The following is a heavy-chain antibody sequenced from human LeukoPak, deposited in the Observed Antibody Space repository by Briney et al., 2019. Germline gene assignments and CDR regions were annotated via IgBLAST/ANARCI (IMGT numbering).Heavy chain of an antibody. CDR3: ARATVTALDY. J-gene: IGHJ4*02. Sequence: ASVKVSCKVSGYTLIDNYIHWVRQAPGQGLEWMGWINPKNGGTTYAQKFQGTITMTRDTSINTVYMSLVGLRSDDTATYYCARATVTALDYWGQGTQVTVSS. D-gene: IGHD1-14*01. CDR1: GYTLIDNY. CDR2: INPKNGGT. V-gene: IGHV1-2*02.